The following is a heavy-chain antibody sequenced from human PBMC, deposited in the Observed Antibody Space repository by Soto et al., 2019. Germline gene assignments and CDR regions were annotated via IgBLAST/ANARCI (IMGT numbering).Heavy chain of an antibody. D-gene: IGHD6-19*01. J-gene: IGHJ4*02. Sequence: EVQLVASGGGLIQPGGSLRLSCAASGFAVSSKYMTWVRQAPGKGLEWVSVIYGGGTTYYADSVKGRFTISRDTSKHTLYLQMNSLRAADTAVYYCVQTTGWPGFDFWGQGTLVTVSS. CDR2: IYGGGTT. CDR1: GFAVSSKY. CDR3: VQTTGWPGFDF. V-gene: IGHV3-53*01.